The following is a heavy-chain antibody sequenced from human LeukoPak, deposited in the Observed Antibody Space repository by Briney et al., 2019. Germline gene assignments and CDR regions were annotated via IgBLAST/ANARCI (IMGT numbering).Heavy chain of an antibody. V-gene: IGHV3-74*01. CDR2: INSDGSST. Sequence: GGSLRLSCAASGFTFSSYWMHWVRQAPGKGLVGVSRINSDGSSTSYADSVKGRFTISRDNAKNTLYLQMNSLRAEDTAVYYCARMEREAFDYWGQGTLVTVSS. CDR1: GFTFSSYW. D-gene: IGHD3-3*01. J-gene: IGHJ4*02. CDR3: ARMEREAFDY.